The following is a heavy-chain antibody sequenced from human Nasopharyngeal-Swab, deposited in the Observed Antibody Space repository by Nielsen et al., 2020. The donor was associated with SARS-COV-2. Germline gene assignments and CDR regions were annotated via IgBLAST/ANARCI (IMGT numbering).Heavy chain of an antibody. J-gene: IGHJ4*02. D-gene: IGHD3-3*01. CDR2: IKSKTDGGTT. V-gene: IGHV3-15*01. Sequence: WIRQPPGKGLEWVGRIKSKTDGGTTDYAAPVKGRFTISRDDSKNTLYLQMNSLKTEDTAVYYCTTDAIYDFWSGYLDYWGQGTLSPSPQ. CDR3: TTDAIYDFWSGYLDY.